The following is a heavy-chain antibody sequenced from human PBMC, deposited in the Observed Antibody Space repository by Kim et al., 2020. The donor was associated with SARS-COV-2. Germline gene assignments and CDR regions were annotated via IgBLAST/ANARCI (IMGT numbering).Heavy chain of an antibody. J-gene: IGHJ5*02. D-gene: IGHD3-3*01. CDR2: MNPNSGNT. CDR3: AGTGRITIFGVVTDWFDP. CDR1: GYTFTSYD. Sequence: ASVKVSCKASGYTFTSYDINWVRQATGQGLEWMGWMNPNSGNTGYAQKFQGRVTMTRNTSISTAYMELSSLRSEDTAVYYCAGTGRITIFGVVTDWFDPWGQGTLVTVSS. V-gene: IGHV1-8*01.